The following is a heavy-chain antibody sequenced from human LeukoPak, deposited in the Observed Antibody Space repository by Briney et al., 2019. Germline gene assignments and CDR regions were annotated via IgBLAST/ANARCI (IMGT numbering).Heavy chain of an antibody. J-gene: IGHJ4*02. CDR1: GGSISSGGYS. CDR2: IYHSGST. CDR3: ASSGGPRYDILTGLPRY. Sequence: PSETLSLTCAVSGGSISSGGYSWSWIRQPPGKGLEWIGYIYHSGSTNYNPSLKSRVTISVDTSKNQFSLKLSSVTAADTAVYYCASSGGPRYDILTGLPRYWGQGTLVTVSS. V-gene: IGHV4-30-2*01. D-gene: IGHD3-9*01.